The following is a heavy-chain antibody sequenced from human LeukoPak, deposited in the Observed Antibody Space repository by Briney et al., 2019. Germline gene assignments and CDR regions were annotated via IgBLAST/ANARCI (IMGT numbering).Heavy chain of an antibody. CDR2: IFGSGGSR. CDR1: GFTFGSHA. Sequence: GGSLRLSCAASGFTFGSHAMYWVRQAPGKGLEWVAGIFGSGGSRHYADPVKGRFTISRDNSRNTVYLQINSLRAEDTAVYYCGKTTVGYSSGQKPAWPVDYWGQGTLVTVSS. J-gene: IGHJ4*02. CDR3: GKTTVGYSSGQKPAWPVDY. V-gene: IGHV3-23*01. D-gene: IGHD5-18*01.